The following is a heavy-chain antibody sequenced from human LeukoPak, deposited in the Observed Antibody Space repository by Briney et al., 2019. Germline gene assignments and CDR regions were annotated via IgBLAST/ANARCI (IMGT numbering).Heavy chain of an antibody. D-gene: IGHD1-26*01. CDR3: VRAPGSVSP. Sequence: ASVKVSCKASGYTFTGYYIHWVRQAPGQGLEWMGWINPNSGGTNYAQKFQGRVTMTRDTSISTAYMELNWLTSDDTAVYYCVRAPGSVSPWGQGTLVTVSS. V-gene: IGHV1-2*02. CDR2: INPNSGGT. J-gene: IGHJ5*02. CDR1: GYTFTGYY.